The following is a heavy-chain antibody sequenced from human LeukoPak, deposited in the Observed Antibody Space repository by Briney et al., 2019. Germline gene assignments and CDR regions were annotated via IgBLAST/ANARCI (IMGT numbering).Heavy chain of an antibody. CDR1: GFTFSTYV. V-gene: IGHV3-23*01. J-gene: IGHJ4*02. Sequence: PGGSLRLSCAASGFTFSTYVMSWVRQAPGKGLEWVSAISGSGGSTYYADSVKGRFTISRDNSKNTLYLQMNSLRAEDTAVYYCARGDGYNYDYWGQGTLVTVSS. CDR2: ISGSGGST. D-gene: IGHD5-24*01. CDR3: ARGDGYNYDY.